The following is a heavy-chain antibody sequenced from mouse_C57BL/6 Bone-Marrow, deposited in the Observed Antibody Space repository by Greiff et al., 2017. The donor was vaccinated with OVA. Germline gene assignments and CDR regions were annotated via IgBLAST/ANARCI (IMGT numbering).Heavy chain of an antibody. V-gene: IGHV5-12*01. CDR3: ARRGVTFYYFDY. Sequence: DVKLVESGGGLVQPGGSLKLSCAASGFTFSDYYMYWVRQTPEKRLEWVAYISNGGGSTYYPDTVKGRFTISRDNAKNTLYLQMSRLKSEDTAMYYCARRGVTFYYFDYWGQGTTLTVSS. D-gene: IGHD2-2*01. CDR1: GFTFSDYY. CDR2: ISNGGGST. J-gene: IGHJ2*01.